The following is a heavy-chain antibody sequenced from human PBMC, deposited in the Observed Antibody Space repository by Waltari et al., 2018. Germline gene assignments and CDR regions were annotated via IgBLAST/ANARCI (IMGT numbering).Heavy chain of an antibody. D-gene: IGHD2-15*01. CDR3: ARKAPGSTDAFDI. Sequence: QVQLQESGPGLVKPSETLSLTCTVSGGSISSHYWSWIRQPPGKGLEWIGYIHYSGSTNYNPSLKSRVTISVDTSKNQFSLKLSSVTAADTAVYYCARKAPGSTDAFDIWGQGTMVTVSS. CDR2: IHYSGST. CDR1: GGSISSHY. J-gene: IGHJ3*02. V-gene: IGHV4-59*11.